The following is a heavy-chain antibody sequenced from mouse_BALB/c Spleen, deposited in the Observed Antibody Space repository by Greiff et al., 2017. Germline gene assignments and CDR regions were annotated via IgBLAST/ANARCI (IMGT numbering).Heavy chain of an antibody. D-gene: IGHD1-1*01. CDR3: NVITAVATPYFDY. J-gene: IGHJ2*01. CDR1: GFNIKDYY. CDR2: IDPENGDT. V-gene: IGHV14-4*02. Sequence: EVQLQQSGAELVRSGASVKLSCTASGFNIKDYYMHWVKQRPEQGLEWIGWIDPENGDTEYAPKFQGKATMTADTSSNTAYLQLSSLTSEDTAVYYCNVITAVATPYFDYWGQGTTLTVSS.